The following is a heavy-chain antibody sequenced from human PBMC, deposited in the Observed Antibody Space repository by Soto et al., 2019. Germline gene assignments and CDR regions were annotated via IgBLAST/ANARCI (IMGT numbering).Heavy chain of an antibody. CDR3: ARDPLYPTYYDFWSGYYHYDYYGMDV. V-gene: IGHV3-74*01. CDR2: INSDGSST. CDR1: GFTFSSYW. J-gene: IGHJ6*02. Sequence: PGGSLRLSCAASGFTFSSYWMHWVRQAPGKGLVWVSRINSDGSSTSYADSVKGRFTISRDNAKNTLYLQMNSLRAEDTAVYYCARDPLYPTYYDFWSGYYHYDYYGMDVWGQGTTVTVSS. D-gene: IGHD3-3*01.